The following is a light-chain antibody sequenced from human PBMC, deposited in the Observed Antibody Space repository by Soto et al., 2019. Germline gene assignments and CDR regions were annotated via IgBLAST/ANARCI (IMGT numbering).Light chain of an antibody. V-gene: IGLV2-14*03. CDR3: SSFRSSSTSYV. J-gene: IGLJ1*01. CDR1: SSDIGDSNY. CDR2: DVS. Sequence: QSALTQPASVSGSPGQSITISCTGTSSDIGDSNYVSWYQQHPGKAPKLVIYDVSNRPSGVSNRFSGSKSANTASLTISGLQAEDEADYYGSSFRSSSTSYVFGTGTKLTV.